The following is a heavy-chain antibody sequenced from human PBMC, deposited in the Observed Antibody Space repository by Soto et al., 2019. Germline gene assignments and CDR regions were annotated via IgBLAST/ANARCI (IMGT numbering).Heavy chain of an antibody. Sequence: QVQLVQSGAEVKKPGSSVKVSCKASGGTFSSSAISWVRQAPGQGLEWMGGIIPIFGTANYAQKFQGRVMITADESTRTAYMELSSLRSEVTAVYYSARGGDGYNYDYWGQGTLVTVSS. J-gene: IGHJ4*02. D-gene: IGHD5-12*01. CDR2: IIPIFGTA. V-gene: IGHV1-69*01. CDR1: GGTFSSSA. CDR3: ARGGDGYNYDY.